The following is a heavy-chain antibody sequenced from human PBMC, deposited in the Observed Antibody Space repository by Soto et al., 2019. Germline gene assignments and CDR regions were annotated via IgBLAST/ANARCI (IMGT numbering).Heavy chain of an antibody. CDR3: AKDGLGEPFDY. J-gene: IGHJ4*02. D-gene: IGHD3-10*01. CDR2: ITSTGAAT. CDR1: GFIFGSYT. V-gene: IGHV3-23*01. Sequence: EVQLLESGGGLVQPGGSLRLSCAASGFIFGSYTMSWVRQAPGKGLERVSGITSTGAATYYRDSVRGRFTISRDNSKNTLYLQMDSLRAEDTAIYYCAKDGLGEPFDYWGKGTLVAVSS.